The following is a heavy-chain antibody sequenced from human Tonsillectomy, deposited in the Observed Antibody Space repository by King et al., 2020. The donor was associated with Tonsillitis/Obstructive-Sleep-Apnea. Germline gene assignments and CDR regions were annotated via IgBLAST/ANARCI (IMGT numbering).Heavy chain of an antibody. CDR2: IYYSGST. D-gene: IGHD5-24*01. Sequence: QLQESGPGLVKPSETLSLTCTVSGGSISSSSYYWGWIRQPPGKGLGWIGSIYYSGSTYYNPSLKSRVTISVDTSKNQFSLKLSSVTAADTAVYYCATREMATRTGDYWGQGTLVTVSS. CDR3: ATREMATRTGDY. J-gene: IGHJ4*02. CDR1: GGSISSSSYY. V-gene: IGHV4-39*01.